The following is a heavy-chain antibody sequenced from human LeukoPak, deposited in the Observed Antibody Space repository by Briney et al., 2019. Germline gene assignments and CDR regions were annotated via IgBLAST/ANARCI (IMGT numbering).Heavy chain of an antibody. CDR3: ARGDYSGSYYPY. J-gene: IGHJ4*02. CDR1: GFTFSSYS. Sequence: GGSLRLSCAASGFTFSSYSMNWVRQAPGKGLEWVSSISSSSSYIYYADSVKGRFTISRDNAKSSLYLQMNSLRAEDTAVYYCARGDYSGSYYPYWGQGTLVTVSS. V-gene: IGHV3-21*01. D-gene: IGHD1-26*01. CDR2: ISSSSSYI.